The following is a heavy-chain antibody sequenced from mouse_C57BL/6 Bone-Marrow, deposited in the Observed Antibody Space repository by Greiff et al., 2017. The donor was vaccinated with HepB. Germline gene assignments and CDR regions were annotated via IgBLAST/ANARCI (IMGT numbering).Heavy chain of an antibody. J-gene: IGHJ2*01. CDR2: IWSGGST. CDR1: GFSLTSYG. V-gene: IGHV2-2*01. Sequence: VQLQQSGPGLVQPSQSLSITCPVSGFSLTSYGVHWVRQSPGKGLEWLGVIWSGGSTDYNAAFISRLSISKDNSKSQVFFKMNSLQADDTAIYYCARNGGFFDYWGQGTTLTVSS. CDR3: ARNGGFFDY.